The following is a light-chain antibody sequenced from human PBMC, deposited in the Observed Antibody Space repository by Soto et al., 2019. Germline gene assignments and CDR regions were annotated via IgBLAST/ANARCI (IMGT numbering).Light chain of an antibody. V-gene: IGKV3-20*01. J-gene: IGKJ1*01. CDR1: QRVSSSY. CDR2: GAS. Sequence: EIVLTQSPVTLSLSPGERATLSCMASQRVSSSYLAWYQQKPGQAPRLLIYGASSRSTGIPHRFSGSGSGTDFSLTNSRLEPKDFAVDYYEQYGCSRWWFGPGTKREVK. CDR3: EQYGCSRWW.